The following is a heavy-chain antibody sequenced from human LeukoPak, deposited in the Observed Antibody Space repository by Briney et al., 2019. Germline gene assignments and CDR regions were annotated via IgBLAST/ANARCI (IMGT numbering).Heavy chain of an antibody. CDR2: INSDGSST. J-gene: IGHJ5*02. Sequence: GSLRLSCAASGFTFSSYWMHWVRQAPGKGLVWVSRINSDGSSTSYADSVKGRFTISRDNAKNTLYLQMNSLRAEDTAVYYCARGIPAAIRNDADWFDPWGQGTLVTVSS. CDR3: ARGIPAAIRNDADWFDP. CDR1: GFTFSSYW. D-gene: IGHD2-2*02. V-gene: IGHV3-74*01.